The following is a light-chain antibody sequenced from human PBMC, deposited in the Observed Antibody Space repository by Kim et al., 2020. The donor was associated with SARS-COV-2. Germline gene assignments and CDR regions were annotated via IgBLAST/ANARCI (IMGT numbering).Light chain of an antibody. CDR3: CSYAGSYTLI. Sequence: QSALTQPRSVSGSPGQSVTIPCTGTSSDVGGYNYVSWYQHHPGKAPKLMIYDVSKRPSGVPDRFSGSKSGNTASLTISGLQAEDEADYYCCSYAGSYTLIFGGGTQLTVL. J-gene: IGLJ2*01. V-gene: IGLV2-11*01. CDR2: DVS. CDR1: SSDVGGYNY.